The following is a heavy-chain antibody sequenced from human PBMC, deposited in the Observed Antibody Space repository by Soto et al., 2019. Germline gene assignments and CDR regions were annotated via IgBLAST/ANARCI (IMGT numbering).Heavy chain of an antibody. CDR1: GYTFTSYD. CDR2: MNPNRGNT. D-gene: IGHD3-3*01. Sequence: QVQLVQSGAEVKKPGASVKVSCKASGYTFTSYDINWVRQATGQGHEWRGWMNPNRGNTGSAQKFQGRVTMTREACISKGYMVLGSLRSDDTAVYYCASVRYHFWSGYSIAFDIWGQGSMVTVSS. V-gene: IGHV1-8*01. CDR3: ASVRYHFWSGYSIAFDI. J-gene: IGHJ3*02.